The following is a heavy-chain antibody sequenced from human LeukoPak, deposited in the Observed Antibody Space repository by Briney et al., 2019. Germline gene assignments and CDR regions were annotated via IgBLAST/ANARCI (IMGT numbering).Heavy chain of an antibody. Sequence: SETLSLTCTVSGGSINSGGYYWSWIRQHPGKGLEWIGYIYYSGSTYYNPSLKSRVTISVDTSKNQFSLKLSSVTAADTAVYYCARDQDSSLGPWGQGTLVTVSS. CDR2: IYYSGST. V-gene: IGHV4-31*03. D-gene: IGHD5-18*01. J-gene: IGHJ5*02. CDR1: GGSINSGGYY. CDR3: ARDQDSSLGP.